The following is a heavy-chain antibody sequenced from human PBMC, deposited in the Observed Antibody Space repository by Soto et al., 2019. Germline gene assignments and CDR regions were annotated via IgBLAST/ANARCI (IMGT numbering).Heavy chain of an antibody. Sequence: PGGSLRLSCAVSGFTFSSYGMHRVRQAPGKGLEWVAVISYDGSNKYYADSVKGRFTISRDNSKNTLYLQMNSLRAEDTAVYYCAKPLGSDSSGYSPTWFDPWGQGTLVTVSS. CDR1: GFTFSSYG. CDR2: ISYDGSNK. CDR3: AKPLGSDSSGYSPTWFDP. D-gene: IGHD3-22*01. V-gene: IGHV3-30*18. J-gene: IGHJ5*02.